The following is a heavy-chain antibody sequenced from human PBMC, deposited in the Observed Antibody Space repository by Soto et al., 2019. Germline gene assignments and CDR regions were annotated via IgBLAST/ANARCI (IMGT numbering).Heavy chain of an antibody. J-gene: IGHJ6*02. Sequence: VKVSCKASGGTFSSYAISWVRQAPGQGLEWMGGIIPIFGTANYAQKFQGRVTITADESTSTAYMELSSLRSEDTAVYYCARDQQEVRRHCSSTSCYYYYGMDVWGQGTTVTVSS. CDR2: IIPIFGTA. CDR1: GGTFSSYA. CDR3: ARDQQEVRRHCSSTSCYYYYGMDV. V-gene: IGHV1-69*01. D-gene: IGHD2-2*01.